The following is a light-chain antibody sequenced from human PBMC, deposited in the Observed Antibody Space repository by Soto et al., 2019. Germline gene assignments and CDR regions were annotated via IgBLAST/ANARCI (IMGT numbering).Light chain of an antibody. CDR2: GVT. Sequence: QSVLTQPASVSGSPGQSVTISCTGTSSDVGGYNYVSWYQQLPGEAPKLIIYGVTDRPSGVSNRFSGSKSGNTASLTVSGLQAEDEGDYYCSSYTATRTYVLGTGTKVTVL. CDR1: SSDVGGYNY. J-gene: IGLJ1*01. V-gene: IGLV2-14*01. CDR3: SSYTATRTYV.